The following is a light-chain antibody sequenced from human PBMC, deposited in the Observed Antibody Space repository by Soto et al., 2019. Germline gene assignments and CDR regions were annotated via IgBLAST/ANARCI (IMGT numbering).Light chain of an antibody. J-gene: IGLJ3*02. CDR2: KNN. V-gene: IGLV1-44*01. CDR3: QSYDNSLSGSRV. Sequence: QSVLTQPPSASGTPGQTVTISCSGSSSNIGSHSVNWYQQLPGTAPKLIIYKNNQRPSGVPDRFSDSKSGTSASLAISGLQSDDEADYYCQSYDNSLSGSRVFGGGTKLTVL. CDR1: SSNIGSHS.